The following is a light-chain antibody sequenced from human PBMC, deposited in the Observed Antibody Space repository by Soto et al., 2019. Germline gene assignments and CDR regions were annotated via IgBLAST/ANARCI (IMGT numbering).Light chain of an antibody. J-gene: IGKJ1*01. CDR3: QQYKKYYPT. Sequence: DIQMTQSPSTLSASVGDRVTITCRASQSISDWLAWYQQKPGKAPKILIYDASSLESGVPSRFSGSGSGTEFTLTISSLQPDDFAIYYCQQYKKYYPTFGQGTRVESK. V-gene: IGKV1-5*01. CDR1: QSISDW. CDR2: DAS.